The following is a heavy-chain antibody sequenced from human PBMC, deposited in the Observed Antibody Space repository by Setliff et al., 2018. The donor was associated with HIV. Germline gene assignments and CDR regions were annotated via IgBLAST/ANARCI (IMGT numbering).Heavy chain of an antibody. Sequence: PSETLSLTCTVSGGSISNSSSYWGWIRQTPGKGLEWIGGIYSSRWSYYNPSLQSRLTLSIDRSRSQFSLNLRSVTAADTAVYYCGRHSLYGPAAISALDYWGQGALVTVSS. CDR1: GGSISNSSSY. D-gene: IGHD2-2*02. CDR3: GRHSLYGPAAISALDY. J-gene: IGHJ4*02. CDR2: IYSSRWS. V-gene: IGHV4-39*01.